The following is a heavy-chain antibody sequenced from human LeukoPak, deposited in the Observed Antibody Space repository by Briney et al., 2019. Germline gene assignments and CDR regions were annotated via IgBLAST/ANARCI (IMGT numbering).Heavy chain of an antibody. CDR3: AREYSSGWYGFFDD. CDR2: IYYSGST. V-gene: IGHV4-59*08. D-gene: IGHD6-19*01. CDR1: GGSISTYY. J-gene: IGHJ4*02. Sequence: SETLSLTCTVSGGSISTYYWSWIWQPPGTGLEWIGYIYYSGSTNYNPSLKSRVTISVDTSTNQFSLKLSSVTAADTAVYYCAREYSSGWYGFFDDWGQGTLVTVSS.